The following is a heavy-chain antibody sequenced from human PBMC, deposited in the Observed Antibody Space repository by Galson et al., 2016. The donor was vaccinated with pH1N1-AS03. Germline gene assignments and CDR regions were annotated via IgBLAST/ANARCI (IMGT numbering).Heavy chain of an antibody. V-gene: IGHV4-59*01. D-gene: IGHD6-13*01. J-gene: IGHJ6*02. Sequence: ETLSLTCTVSGGSISSYYWTWLRQPPGKGLEWIGHIYYSGGTNYNPSLKSRVTISVDTSKNQFSLKLSSVTAADTAVYYCARFRSSWTFYYGLDVWGQGTTVTVSS. CDR2: IYYSGGT. CDR1: GGSISSYY. CDR3: ARFRSSWTFYYGLDV.